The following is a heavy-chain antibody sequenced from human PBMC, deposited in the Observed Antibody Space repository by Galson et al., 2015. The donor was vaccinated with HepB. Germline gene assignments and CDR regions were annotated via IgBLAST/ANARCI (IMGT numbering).Heavy chain of an antibody. CDR2: ISGSGGST. CDR3: AKNVFVVAGTSPYGMDV. Sequence: SLRLSCAASGFTFSSYAMSWVRQAPGKGLEWVSAISGSGGSTYYADSVKGRFTISRDNSKNTLYLQMNSLRAEDTAVYYCAKNVFVVAGTSPYGMDVWGQGTTVTVSS. D-gene: IGHD6-19*01. CDR1: GFTFSSYA. J-gene: IGHJ6*02. V-gene: IGHV3-23*01.